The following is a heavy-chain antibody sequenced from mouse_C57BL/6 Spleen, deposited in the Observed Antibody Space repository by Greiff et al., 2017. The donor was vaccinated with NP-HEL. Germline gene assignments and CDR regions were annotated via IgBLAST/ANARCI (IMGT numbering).Heavy chain of an antibody. V-gene: IGHV1-42*01. CDR1: GYSFTGYY. Sequence: VQLQQSGPELVKPGASVKISCKASGYSFTGYYMNWVKQSPEKSLEWIGEINPSTGGTTYNQKFKAKATLTVDKSSSTAYMQLKSLTSEDSAVYYCARRGYYGYGYAMDYWGQGTSVTVPS. D-gene: IGHD2-2*01. CDR2: INPSTGGT. CDR3: ARRGYYGYGYAMDY. J-gene: IGHJ4*01.